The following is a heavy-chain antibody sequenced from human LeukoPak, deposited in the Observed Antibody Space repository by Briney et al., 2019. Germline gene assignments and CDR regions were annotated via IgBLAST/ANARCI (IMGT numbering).Heavy chain of an antibody. CDR2: IYHSGST. CDR1: VGSISSSNW. CDR3: AGGSYDNSGYYYPFDY. J-gene: IGHJ4*02. V-gene: IGHV4-4*02. D-gene: IGHD3-22*01. Sequence: SETLSLTCAVSVGSISSSNWWSWVRQPPGKGLEWIGEIYHSGSTNFNPSLKSRVTISVDKSKNQFSLKLSSVTAADTAVYYCAGGSYDNSGYYYPFDYWGQGTLVTVSS.